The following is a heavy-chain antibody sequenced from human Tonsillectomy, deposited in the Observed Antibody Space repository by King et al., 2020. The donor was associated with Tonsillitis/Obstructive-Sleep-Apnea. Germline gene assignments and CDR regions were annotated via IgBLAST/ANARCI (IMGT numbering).Heavy chain of an antibody. D-gene: IGHD6-13*01. CDR3: AKGSAQQVVHPFDY. CDR1: GFTFDDYA. Sequence: VQLVESGGGLVQPGRSLRLSCAASGFTFDDYAMHWVRQAPGKGLEWVSGISWNSGSIGYVDSVKGRFTISRDNAKNSLYLQMNSLRAEDTAFYYCAKGSAQQVVHPFDYWGQGTLVTVSS. J-gene: IGHJ4*02. V-gene: IGHV3-9*01. CDR2: ISWNSGSI.